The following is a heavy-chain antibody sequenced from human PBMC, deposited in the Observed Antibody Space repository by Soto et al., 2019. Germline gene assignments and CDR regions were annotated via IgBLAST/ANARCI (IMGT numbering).Heavy chain of an antibody. CDR1: GGTFSSYA. CDR3: APSDDSSGYYDHFFDY. D-gene: IGHD3-22*01. J-gene: IGHJ4*02. V-gene: IGHV1-69*01. CDR2: TIPIVGTA. Sequence: QVQPVQSGAEVKKPGSSVKVSCKASGGTFSSYAISWVRQAPGQGLEGMGGTIPIVGTANYAQKFQGRITITADESTSTAYMEVSSLSSEDTAVYYCAPSDDSSGYYDHFFDYWGQGTLVTVSS.